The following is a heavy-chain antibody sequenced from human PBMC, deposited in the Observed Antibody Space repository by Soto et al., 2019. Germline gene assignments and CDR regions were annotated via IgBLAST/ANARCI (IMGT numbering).Heavy chain of an antibody. CDR2: ISGSGGST. CDR1: GFTFSSYA. J-gene: IGHJ2*01. D-gene: IGHD3-22*01. CDR3: AKGQRNYYDSSGYRYFDL. Sequence: EVQLLESGGGLVQPGGSLRLSCAASGFTFSSYAMSWVRQAPGKGLEWVSAISGSGGSTYYADSVKGRFTISRDNSKNPLYQQMNRLRADDTAVYYCAKGQRNYYDSSGYRYFDLLGRGTLVTVSS. V-gene: IGHV3-23*01.